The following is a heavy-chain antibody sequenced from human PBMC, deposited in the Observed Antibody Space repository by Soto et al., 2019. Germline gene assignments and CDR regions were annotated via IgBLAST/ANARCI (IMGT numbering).Heavy chain of an antibody. CDR2: IIPIFGTA. Sequence: RASVKVSCKASGGTFSSYAISWVRQAPGQGLEWMGGIIPIFGTANYAQKFQGRVTITADESTSTAYMELSSLRSEDTAVYYCARDLGFPFDYWGQGTLVTVSS. V-gene: IGHV1-69*13. J-gene: IGHJ4*02. D-gene: IGHD3-10*01. CDR3: ARDLGFPFDY. CDR1: GGTFSSYA.